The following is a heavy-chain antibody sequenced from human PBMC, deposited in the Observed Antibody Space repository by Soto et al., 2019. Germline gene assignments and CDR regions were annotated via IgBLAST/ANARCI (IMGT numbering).Heavy chain of an antibody. CDR3: AKDGTPNTIFWGSRVDV. Sequence: QVQLVESGGGVVQPGRSLRLSCAASGFTFSSYGMHWVRQAPGKGLEWVAVISYDGSNKYYADSVKGRFTISRDNSKNXXYLQMNSLRAEDTAVYYCAKDGTPNTIFWGSRVDVWGQGTTVTVSS. J-gene: IGHJ6*02. D-gene: IGHD3-16*01. V-gene: IGHV3-30*18. CDR2: ISYDGSNK. CDR1: GFTFSSYG.